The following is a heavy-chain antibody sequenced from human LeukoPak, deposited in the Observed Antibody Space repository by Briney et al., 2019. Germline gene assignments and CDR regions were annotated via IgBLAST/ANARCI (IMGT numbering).Heavy chain of an antibody. CDR3: ARERDYSNAYVTDV. Sequence: SETLSLTCTVSGGSISDYYWSWIRQPAGKGLEWIGRFYTSGSTNYNPSLKSRVTMSVDTSKNQFSLRLSSVTAADTAVYYCARERDYSNAYVTDVWGQGTTVTVSS. J-gene: IGHJ6*02. D-gene: IGHD4-11*01. V-gene: IGHV4-4*07. CDR1: GGSISDYY. CDR2: FYTSGST.